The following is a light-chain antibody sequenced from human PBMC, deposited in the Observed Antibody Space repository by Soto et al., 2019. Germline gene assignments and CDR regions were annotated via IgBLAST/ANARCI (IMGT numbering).Light chain of an antibody. Sequence: EIVLTQSPGTLSLSAGERATLSCRASQSVSSSYLAWYHQKPGQAPRLLIYGTSNRATGIPDRFSASGSGTHFTLTITRLDPEDFATYYCQQYNYYPWTFGQGTKVEIK. J-gene: IGKJ1*01. CDR2: GTS. V-gene: IGKV3-20*01. CDR1: QSVSSSY. CDR3: QQYNYYPWT.